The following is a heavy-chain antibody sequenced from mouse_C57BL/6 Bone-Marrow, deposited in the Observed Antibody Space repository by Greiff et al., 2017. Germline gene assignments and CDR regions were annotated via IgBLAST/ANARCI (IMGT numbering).Heavy chain of an antibody. Sequence: EVKVVESGGGLVKPGGSLKLSCAASGFTFSSYAMSWVRQTPEKRLEWVATISDGGSYTYYPDNVKGRFTISRDNAKNNLYLQMSHLKSEDTAMYYCARGGILLLRYPDYFDYWGQGTTLTVSS. J-gene: IGHJ2*01. CDR1: GFTFSSYA. CDR2: ISDGGSYT. V-gene: IGHV5-4*03. D-gene: IGHD1-1*01. CDR3: ARGGILLLRYPDYFDY.